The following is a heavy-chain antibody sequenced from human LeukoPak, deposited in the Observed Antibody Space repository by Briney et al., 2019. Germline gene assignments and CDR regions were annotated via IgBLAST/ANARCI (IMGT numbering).Heavy chain of an antibody. CDR3: ARVLRRYCDY. V-gene: IGHV4-39*07. CDR1: GGSISSSSYY. D-gene: IGHD2-8*02. J-gene: IGHJ4*02. CDR2: IYYSGST. Sequence: SETLSLTCTVSGGSISSSSYYWGWIRQPPGKGLEWIGSIYYSGSTYYNPSLKSRVTISVDTSKNQFSLKLSSVTAADTAVYYCARVLRRYCDYWGQGTLVTVSS.